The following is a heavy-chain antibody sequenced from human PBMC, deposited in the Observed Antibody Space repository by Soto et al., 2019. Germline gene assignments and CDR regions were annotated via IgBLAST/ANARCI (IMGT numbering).Heavy chain of an antibody. CDR1: GFTFSSYG. CDR3: PKTPSSFGTYYFDY. V-gene: IGHV3-30*18. D-gene: IGHD3-3*01. CDR2: ISYDGSNK. J-gene: IGHJ4*02. Sequence: QVQLVESGGGVVQPGRSLRLSCAASGFTFSSYGMHWVRQAPGKGLEWVAVISYDGSNKYYADSVKGRFTISRDNSKNTLYLQMNSLRAEDTAVYYCPKTPSSFGTYYFDYWGQGTLVSVSS.